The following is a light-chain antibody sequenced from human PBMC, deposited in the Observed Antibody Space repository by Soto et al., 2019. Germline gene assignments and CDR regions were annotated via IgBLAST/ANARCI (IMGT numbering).Light chain of an antibody. J-gene: IGKJ1*01. V-gene: IGKV1-39*01. CDR2: AAS. CDR3: QQSYSSPPT. CDR1: QSISNH. Sequence: DIQITPAPSSLYASVAHRLILTCRASQSISNHLNWYQQKPGKAPKLLIFAASSLQSGVPSRFSGSRSGPDFTLTISSLQPEDFATYYCQQSYSSPPTFGRGTKVDIK.